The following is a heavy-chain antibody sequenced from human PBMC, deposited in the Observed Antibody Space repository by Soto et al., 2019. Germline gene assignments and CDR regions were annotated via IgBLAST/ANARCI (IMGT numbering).Heavy chain of an antibody. CDR2: INHSGST. CDR1: GGSFSGYY. J-gene: IGHJ4*02. CDR3: AKGATATTTTDVDYFDY. D-gene: IGHD5-18*01. V-gene: IGHV4-34*01. Sequence: SETLSLTCAVYGGSFSGYYWSWIRQPPGKGLEWIGEINHSGSTNYNPPLKSRVTISVDTSKNQFSLKLSSVTAADTAVYYCAKGATATTTTDVDYFDYWGQGTLVTVSS.